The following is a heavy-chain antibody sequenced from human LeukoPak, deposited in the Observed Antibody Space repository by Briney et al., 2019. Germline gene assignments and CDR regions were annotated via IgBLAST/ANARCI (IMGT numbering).Heavy chain of an antibody. D-gene: IGHD3-16*02. CDR1: GFTFSSYS. Sequence: WGSLRLSCAASGFTFSSYSMNWVRQAPGKGLEWVSSISSSGSHMYYADSVKGRFPISRDNAKNSLYLQMNSLRAEDTAVYYCARLTFGGAIGFDYWGQGTLVTVSS. CDR2: ISSSGSHM. CDR3: ARLTFGGAIGFDY. J-gene: IGHJ4*02. V-gene: IGHV3-21*01.